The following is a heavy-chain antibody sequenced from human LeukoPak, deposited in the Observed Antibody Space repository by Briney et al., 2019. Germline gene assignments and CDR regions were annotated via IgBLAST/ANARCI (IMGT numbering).Heavy chain of an antibody. J-gene: IGHJ4*02. CDR3: ARDGNYYDSSGYKGDFDY. D-gene: IGHD3-22*01. CDR2: INWNGGST. Sequence: GGSLRLSCAASGFTFSDYNMNWVRQAPGKGLEWVSGINWNGGSTGYADSVKGRFTISRDNAKNSLYPQMNSLRAEDTALYYCARDGNYYDSSGYKGDFDYWGQGTLVTVSS. CDR1: GFTFSDYN. V-gene: IGHV3-20*04.